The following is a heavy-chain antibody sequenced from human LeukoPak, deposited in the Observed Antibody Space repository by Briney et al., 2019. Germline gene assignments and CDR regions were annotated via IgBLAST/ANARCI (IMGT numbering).Heavy chain of an antibody. CDR2: IKHDGSEK. J-gene: IGHJ4*02. D-gene: IGHD3-16*01. CDR3: AYTNNLKY. Sequence: GGSLRFSCAASGLTLSGQWMNWVRQAPGQGLEWVANIKHDGSEKYYVDSVKGRFTISRDDAKNSLSLQMNSVRAEDTAVYYCAYTNNLKYWGQGTLVTVSS. V-gene: IGHV3-7*01. CDR1: GLTLSGQW.